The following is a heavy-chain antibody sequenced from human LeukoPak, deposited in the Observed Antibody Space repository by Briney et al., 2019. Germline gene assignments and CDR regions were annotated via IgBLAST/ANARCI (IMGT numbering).Heavy chain of an antibody. CDR2: IYTSGST. Sequence: SETLSLTCTVSGGSISSYCWSWIRQPAGKGLEWIGRIYTSGSTNYNPSLKSRVTMSVDTSKNQFSLKLSSVAAADTAVYYCARSYSSSWYTGFDPWGQGTLVTVSS. CDR3: ARSYSSSWYTGFDP. V-gene: IGHV4-4*07. J-gene: IGHJ5*02. D-gene: IGHD6-13*01. CDR1: GGSISSYC.